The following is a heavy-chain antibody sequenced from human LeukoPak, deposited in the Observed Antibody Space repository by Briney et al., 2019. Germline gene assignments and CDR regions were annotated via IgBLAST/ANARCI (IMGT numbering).Heavy chain of an antibody. CDR2: INPSGGST. Sequence: ASVKVSCKASGYTFTSYYMHWVRQAPGQGLEWMGIINPSGGSTSYAQKFQGRVTMTRDTSTSTVYMELSSLRSEDTAVYYCARECRGYSYGYFPYYYYYMGVWGKGTTVTISS. J-gene: IGHJ6*03. CDR3: ARECRGYSYGYFPYYYYYMGV. D-gene: IGHD5-18*01. V-gene: IGHV1-46*01. CDR1: GYTFTSYY.